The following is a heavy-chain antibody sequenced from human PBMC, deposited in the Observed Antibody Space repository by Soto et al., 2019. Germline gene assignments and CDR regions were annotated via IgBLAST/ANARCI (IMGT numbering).Heavy chain of an antibody. Sequence: PGGSLRLSCAASGFTFSSYGMPWVRQAPGKGLEWVAVISYDGSNKYYADSVKGRFTISRDNSKNTLYLQMNSLRAEDTAVYYCAKGGGMVRGVINGWGQGTLVTVSS. J-gene: IGHJ4*02. D-gene: IGHD3-10*01. CDR3: AKGGGMVRGVING. CDR1: GFTFSSYG. V-gene: IGHV3-30*18. CDR2: ISYDGSNK.